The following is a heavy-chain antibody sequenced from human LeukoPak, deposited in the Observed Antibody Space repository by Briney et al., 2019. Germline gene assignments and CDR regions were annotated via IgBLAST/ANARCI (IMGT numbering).Heavy chain of an antibody. J-gene: IGHJ4*02. CDR1: GGSISSYY. CDR2: IYTSGST. CDR3: ARAYGSGSYFSPYFDY. Sequence: ETLSLTCTVSGGSISSYYWSWIRQPAGKGLEWIGRIYTSGSTNYNPSLKSRVTMSVDTSKNQFSLKLSSVTAADTAVYYCARAYGSGSYFSPYFDYWGQGTLVTVSS. D-gene: IGHD3-10*01. V-gene: IGHV4-4*07.